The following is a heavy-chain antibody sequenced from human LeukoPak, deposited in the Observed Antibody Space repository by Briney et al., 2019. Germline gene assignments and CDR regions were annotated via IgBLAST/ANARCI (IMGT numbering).Heavy chain of an antibody. CDR3: ARGLYGSKGIFDS. CDR2: IYYSGSA. D-gene: IGHD3-10*01. J-gene: IGHJ4*02. Sequence: SETLSLTCTVSGGSINYYYWSWIRQPPGKGLESSGYIYYSGSANYNPSLKSRVTMSVDTSKSQFSLKLNSVTAADTAVYYCARGLYGSKGIFDSWGQGTLVTVSS. V-gene: IGHV4-59*01. CDR1: GGSINYYY.